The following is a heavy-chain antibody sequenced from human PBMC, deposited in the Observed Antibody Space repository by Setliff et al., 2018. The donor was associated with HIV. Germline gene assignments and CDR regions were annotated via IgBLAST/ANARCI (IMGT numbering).Heavy chain of an antibody. CDR3: ATDRPTYYDYVWGSPNGRKAFDI. D-gene: IGHD3-16*01. Sequence: VASVKVSCKVSGYTLTELSMHWVRQAPGKGLERMGSFDPEDGETTYAQKFQGRVTMTEDTSTDTAYMELSSLRSEDTAVYYCATDRPTYYDYVWGSPNGRKAFDIWGQGTMVTVSS. CDR2: FDPEDGET. V-gene: IGHV1-24*01. J-gene: IGHJ3*02. CDR1: GYTLTELS.